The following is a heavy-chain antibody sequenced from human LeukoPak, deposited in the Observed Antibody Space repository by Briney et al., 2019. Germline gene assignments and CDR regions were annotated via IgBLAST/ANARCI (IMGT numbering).Heavy chain of an antibody. D-gene: IGHD6-13*01. Sequence: GGSLRLSCAASGFNSGNYWMSWVRQAPGQRLEWLANIKQDGIETYYLDSVKGRFTISRDSARNSVYLQMNSLRADETAVYFCARFIASPGPDAFDIWGQGTMVTVSS. V-gene: IGHV3-7*01. CDR2: IKQDGIET. CDR1: GFNSGNYW. CDR3: ARFIASPGPDAFDI. J-gene: IGHJ3*02.